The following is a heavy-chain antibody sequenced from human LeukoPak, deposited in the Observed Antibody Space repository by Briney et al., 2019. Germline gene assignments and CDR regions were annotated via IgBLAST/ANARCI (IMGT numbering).Heavy chain of an antibody. D-gene: IGHD6-13*01. Sequence: SVKVPCKASGGTFSSYAISWVRQAPGQGLEWMGGIIPIFGTANYAQKFQGRVTITADESTSTAYMELSSLRSEDTAVYYCASPGNSSSWYGCWGQGTLVTVSS. V-gene: IGHV1-69*13. CDR3: ASPGNSSSWYGC. CDR2: IIPIFGTA. CDR1: GGTFSSYA. J-gene: IGHJ4*02.